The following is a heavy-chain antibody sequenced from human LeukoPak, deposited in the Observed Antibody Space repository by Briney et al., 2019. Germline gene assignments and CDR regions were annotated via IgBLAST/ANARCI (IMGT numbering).Heavy chain of an antibody. CDR1: GYTFTSYY. CDR2: INPSGGST. J-gene: IGHJ6*03. Sequence: ASVKVSRKASGYTFTSYYMHWVRQAPGQGLEWMGIINPSGGSTSYAQKFQGRVTMTRDTSTSTVYMELSSLRSEDTAVYYCASVSELGDYCMDVWGKGTTVTVSS. D-gene: IGHD7-27*01. V-gene: IGHV1-46*01. CDR3: ASVSELGDYCMDV.